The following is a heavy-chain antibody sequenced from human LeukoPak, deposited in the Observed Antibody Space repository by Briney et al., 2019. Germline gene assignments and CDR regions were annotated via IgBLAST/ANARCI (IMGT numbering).Heavy chain of an antibody. J-gene: IGHJ6*03. CDR1: GFTLSDYF. V-gene: IGHV3-11*01. CDR2: IDADGTG. Sequence: GGSLRLSCEASGFTLSDYFMGWIRQAPGKGLEWLSHIDADGTGYYTDSVKGRATISRDNAKNSLYLQMNSLRAEDTAVYYCARLVRGVIFHYYYYMDVWGKGTTVTISS. D-gene: IGHD3-10*01. CDR3: ARLVRGVIFHYYYYMDV.